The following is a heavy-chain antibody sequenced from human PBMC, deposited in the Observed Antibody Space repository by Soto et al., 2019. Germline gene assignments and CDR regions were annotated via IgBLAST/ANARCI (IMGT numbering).Heavy chain of an antibody. D-gene: IGHD3-10*01. CDR1: GGSFSSFA. Sequence: SVKVSCKASGGSFSSFAISWVRQAPGQGLEWMGGIIPIYGTVNYAQKFRGRVTITADESTSTAYMELSRLRSDDTAVYYCARGELEVFSDGRDHLFDSWGQRTLDTGSS. J-gene: IGHJ5*01. CDR3: ARGELEVFSDGRDHLFDS. V-gene: IGHV1-69*13. CDR2: IIPIYGTV.